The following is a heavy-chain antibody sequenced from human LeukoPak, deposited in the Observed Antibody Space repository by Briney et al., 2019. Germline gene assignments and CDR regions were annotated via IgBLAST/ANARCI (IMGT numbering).Heavy chain of an antibody. Sequence: SETLSLTCTVSGGSISNYYWTWIRQPPGKGLEWIGYIFYTGSTDHNPSLKSRVTISIDTSKNQFSLKVTSVTAADTAVYYCARHGPIRGFSRVDSWGQGALVSVSS. CDR1: GGSISNYY. CDR2: IFYTGST. CDR3: ARHGPIRGFSRVDS. V-gene: IGHV4-59*08. D-gene: IGHD3-10*01. J-gene: IGHJ4*02.